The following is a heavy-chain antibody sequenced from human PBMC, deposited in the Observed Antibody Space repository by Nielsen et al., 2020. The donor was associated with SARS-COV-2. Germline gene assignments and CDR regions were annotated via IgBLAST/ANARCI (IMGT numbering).Heavy chain of an antibody. CDR2: ITMSGRYM. Sequence: GGSLRLSCAASGFRFTSYTMNWVRQAPGKGLEWVASITMSGRYMYYADSLRGRFTVSRDYSKNTLYIQMHSLRVEDTAVYFCAGREHDNLIGDAFDIWGQGTEVTVSS. J-gene: IGHJ3*02. D-gene: IGHD3-22*01. V-gene: IGHV3-21*04. CDR3: AGREHDNLIGDAFDI. CDR1: GFRFTSYT.